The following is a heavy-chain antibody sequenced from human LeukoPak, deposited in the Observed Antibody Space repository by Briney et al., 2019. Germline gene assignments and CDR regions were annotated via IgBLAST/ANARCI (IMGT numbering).Heavy chain of an antibody. D-gene: IGHD3-3*01. Sequence: SGGSLRLSCAASGFTFNDYYMSWIRQAPGKGLEWVSYISSSGSTIYYADSVKGRFTISRDNAKNSLYLQMNSLRAEDTAVYYCARLGAIFGAQGAFDIWGQGTMVTVSS. J-gene: IGHJ3*02. CDR3: ARLGAIFGAQGAFDI. CDR2: ISSSGSTI. CDR1: GFTFNDYY. V-gene: IGHV3-11*04.